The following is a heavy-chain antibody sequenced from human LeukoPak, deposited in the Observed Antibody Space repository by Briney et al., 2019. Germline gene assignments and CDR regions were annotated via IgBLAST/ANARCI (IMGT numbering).Heavy chain of an antibody. CDR3: AREAFSSGYYDDY. V-gene: IGHV4-59*12. J-gene: IGHJ4*02. D-gene: IGHD3-22*01. Sequence: ASETLSLTCTVSGGSISSYYWSWLRQPPGKGLEWLGYIYYSGSTNYNPSLKSRVTISVDTSKNQFSLKLSSVTAADTAVYYCAREAFSSGYYDDYWGQGTLVTVSS. CDR1: GGSISSYY. CDR2: IYYSGST.